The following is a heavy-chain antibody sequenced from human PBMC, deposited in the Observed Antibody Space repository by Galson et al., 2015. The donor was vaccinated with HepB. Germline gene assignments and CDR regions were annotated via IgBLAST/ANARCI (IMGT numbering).Heavy chain of an antibody. CDR2: INTNGRTA. J-gene: IGHJ4*02. CDR1: GFTFDNFW. CDR3: AREEFSGYYLGY. D-gene: IGHD3-22*01. Sequence: SLRLSCAASGFTFDNFWMHWVRQAPGKGLVWVSRINTNGRTANYADSVKGRFTISRDNAKNTLHLQLNNLRADDTAVYYGAREEFSGYYLGYWGQGTLVTVSS. V-gene: IGHV3-74*01.